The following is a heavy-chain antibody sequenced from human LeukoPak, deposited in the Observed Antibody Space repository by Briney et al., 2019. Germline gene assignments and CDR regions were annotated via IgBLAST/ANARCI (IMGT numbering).Heavy chain of an antibody. CDR2: ISSSSSYT. J-gene: IGHJ6*04. CDR1: GFTFSDYY. CDR3: ARSQPYYYGSGGLSGAYYCGMDV. Sequence: GGYLRLSCAASGFTFSDYYMSWIRQAPGKGLEWVSYISSSSSYTNYADSVKGRFTISRDNAKNSLYLQMNSLRAEDTAVYYCARSQPYYYGSGGLSGAYYCGMDVWGKGTTVTVSS. V-gene: IGHV3-11*06. D-gene: IGHD3-10*01.